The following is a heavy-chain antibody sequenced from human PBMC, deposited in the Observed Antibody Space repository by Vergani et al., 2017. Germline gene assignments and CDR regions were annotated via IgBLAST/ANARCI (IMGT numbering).Heavy chain of an antibody. V-gene: IGHV3-30*02. CDR3: ARDTVTSSRYFAY. CDR2: TRYDGSNT. CDR1: GFTFSKYG. Sequence: QVQLVESGGGVVQPGGSLRLSCGASGFTFSKYGMHWVRPAPGKGLEWVTLTRYDGSNTYYADSVKGRFTISRDNSKNTLFLQMNSLRPEDTAVYYCARDTVTSSRYFAYWGQGTLVTVSS. J-gene: IGHJ4*02. D-gene: IGHD4-11*01.